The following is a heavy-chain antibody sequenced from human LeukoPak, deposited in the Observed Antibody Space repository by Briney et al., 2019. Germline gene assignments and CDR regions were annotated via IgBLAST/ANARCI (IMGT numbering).Heavy chain of an antibody. CDR2: INHSGST. J-gene: IGHJ4*02. CDR3: AGASLGYCSSTSCRFDY. D-gene: IGHD2-2*01. Sequence: PSETLSLTCAVYGGSFSGYYWSWIRQPPGKGLEWIGEINHSGSTNYNPSLKSRVTISVDTSKNQFSLKLSSEAAADTAVYYCAGASLGYCSSTSCRFDYWGQGTLVTVSS. CDR1: GGSFSGYY. V-gene: IGHV4-34*01.